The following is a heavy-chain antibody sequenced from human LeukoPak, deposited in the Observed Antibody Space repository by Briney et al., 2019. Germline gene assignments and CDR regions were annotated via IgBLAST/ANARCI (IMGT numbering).Heavy chain of an antibody. CDR2: INTNTGNP. V-gene: IGHV7-4-1*02. CDR1: GYTFTTYA. CDR3: ARVVDYYDSSGPRGWDAFDI. J-gene: IGHJ3*02. D-gene: IGHD3-22*01. Sequence: GASATVSCKASGYTFTTYAMNWVRQAPGQGLEWMGWINTNTGNPTYAQGFTGRFVFSLDTSVSTAYLQISSLKAEDTAVYYCARVVDYYDSSGPRGWDAFDIWGQGTMVTVSS.